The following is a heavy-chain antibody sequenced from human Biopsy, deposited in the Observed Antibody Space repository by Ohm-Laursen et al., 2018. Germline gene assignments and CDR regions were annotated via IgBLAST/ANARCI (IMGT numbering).Heavy chain of an antibody. CDR2: IVPLFETT. D-gene: IGHD2-15*01. J-gene: IGHJ4*02. Sequence: GSSVKVSCKASGYNFDIYHLFWVRQAPGQGFEWMGGIVPLFETTDSAQKFQGRVTITADRSTTTAYIELSGLTSEDTAIYYCAKAGRTSGEYVVPRHFDSWGQGTRVTVSS. V-gene: IGHV1-69*06. CDR3: AKAGRTSGEYVVPRHFDS. CDR1: GYNFDIYH.